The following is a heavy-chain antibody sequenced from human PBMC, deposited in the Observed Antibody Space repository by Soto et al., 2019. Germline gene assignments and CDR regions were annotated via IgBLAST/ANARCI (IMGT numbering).Heavy chain of an antibody. CDR3: VRDAPPDDY. CDR1: GFTFSSYS. CDR2: ISSSSNTI. V-gene: IGHV3-48*01. J-gene: IGHJ4*02. Sequence: GGSLRLSCAASGFTFSSYSMNWVRQAPGKGLEWASYISSSSNTIYYADSVKGRFTISRDNAKNSLYLQMNSLRAEDTGVYYCVRDAPPDDYWGQGTLVTVSS.